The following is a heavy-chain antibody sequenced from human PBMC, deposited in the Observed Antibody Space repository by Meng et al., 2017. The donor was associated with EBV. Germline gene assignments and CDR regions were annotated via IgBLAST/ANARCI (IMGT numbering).Heavy chain of an antibody. CDR2: INVGVGYT. CDR3: VRGPPVGVPGPGDY. D-gene: IGHD2-21*01. J-gene: IGHJ4*02. CDR1: GYAFTSYI. Sequence: QVQLVLFGAEVKNPGASVKVSCKASGYAFTSYILHWVRQAPGQRLEWMGWINVGVGYTKYSQKFQGRVTISSDTSATTGYMELSSLRSEDTAVYYCVRGPPVGVPGPGDYWGQGTLVTVSS. V-gene: IGHV1-3*01.